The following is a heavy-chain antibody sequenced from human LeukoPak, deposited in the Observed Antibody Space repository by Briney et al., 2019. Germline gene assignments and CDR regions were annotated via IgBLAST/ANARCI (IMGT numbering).Heavy chain of an antibody. CDR3: AKGSGSGTYYTVDY. CDR1: GFTFANYA. CDR2: NSGNRSRI. V-gene: IGHV3-9*01. D-gene: IGHD3-10*01. Sequence: GSSLRLSCVASGFTFANYAVHWVRQAPRPGLEAFTGNSGNRSRIGYAGSVKGRISVSRDNANNSLYLQMNSLRAEDTALYYCAKGSGSGTYYTVDYWGQGTLVTISS. J-gene: IGHJ4*02.